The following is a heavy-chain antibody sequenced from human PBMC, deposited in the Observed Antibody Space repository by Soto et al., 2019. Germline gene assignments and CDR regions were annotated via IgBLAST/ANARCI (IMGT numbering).Heavy chain of an antibody. D-gene: IGHD3-10*01. V-gene: IGHV3-7*01. CDR3: ARGGYYSDSGTNRGGFDY. CDR2: IKQDGSEK. Sequence: GGSLRLSCAASGFTFSSYWMSWVRQAPGKGLEWVANIKQDGSEKYYVDSVKGRFTISRDNAKNSVFLQMNSLRAEDTAVYFCARGGYYSDSGTNRGGFDYWGQGTPVTVSS. CDR1: GFTFSSYW. J-gene: IGHJ4*02.